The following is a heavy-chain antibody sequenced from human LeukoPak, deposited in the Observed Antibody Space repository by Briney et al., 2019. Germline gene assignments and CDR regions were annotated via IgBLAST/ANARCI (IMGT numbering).Heavy chain of an antibody. CDR3: ARGGAYISAVAGTLDY. D-gene: IGHD6-19*01. Sequence: PGGSPRLSCAASGFTFSSYSMNWVRQAPGKGLEWVSSISSSSSYIYYADSVKGRSTISRDNAKNSLYLQMNSLRAEDTAVYYCARGGAYISAVAGTLDYWGQGTLVTVSS. J-gene: IGHJ4*02. CDR2: ISSSSSYI. CDR1: GFTFSSYS. V-gene: IGHV3-21*01.